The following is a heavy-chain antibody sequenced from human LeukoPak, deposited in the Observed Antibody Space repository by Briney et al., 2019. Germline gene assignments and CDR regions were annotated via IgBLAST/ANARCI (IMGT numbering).Heavy chain of an antibody. CDR1: GFTFSSYW. CDR2: IDSDGSST. J-gene: IGHJ6*03. V-gene: IGHV3-74*01. Sequence: GGSLRLSCAASGFTFSSYWMHWVRQAPGKGLVWVSRIDSDGSSTSYADSVKGRFTISRDNAKNTLYLQMNSLRAEDTAVYYCAREFTWGSYYYYYMDVWGKGTTVTVSS. D-gene: IGHD7-27*01. CDR3: AREFTWGSYYYYYMDV.